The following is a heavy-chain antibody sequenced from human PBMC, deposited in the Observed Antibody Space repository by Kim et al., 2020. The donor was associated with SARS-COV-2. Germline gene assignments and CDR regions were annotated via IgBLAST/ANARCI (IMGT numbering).Heavy chain of an antibody. J-gene: IGHJ4*02. D-gene: IGHD6-13*01. CDR2: ISHSGTT. Sequence: SETLSLTCAVYGGSFSSYYWRWVRQPPGMGLEWIGEISHSGTTNYNPSLKSRVTISVDTSKNQFSLKLSSVTAADTAVYFCSRKGYSRGFLNYWGQGTLV. CDR1: GGSFSSYY. V-gene: IGHV4-34*01. CDR3: SRKGYSRGFLNY.